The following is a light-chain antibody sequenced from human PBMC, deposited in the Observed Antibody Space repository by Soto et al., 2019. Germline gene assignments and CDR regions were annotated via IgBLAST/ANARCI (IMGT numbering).Light chain of an antibody. CDR1: SSDVGGYSR. CDR2: EVS. Sequence: QSALTQPASVSGSPGQSITISCTGTSSDVGGYSRVSWYQHHPGKAPKLMIYEVSDRPSGVSNRFSGSKSGNTASLTISGLQAEDEADYYCNSYTSSNTRVFGTVTKLTVL. CDR3: NSYTSSNTRV. V-gene: IGLV2-14*01. J-gene: IGLJ1*01.